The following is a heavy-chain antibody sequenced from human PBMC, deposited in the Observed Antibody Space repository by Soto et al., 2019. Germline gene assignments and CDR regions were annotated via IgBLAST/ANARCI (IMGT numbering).Heavy chain of an antibody. D-gene: IGHD1-26*01. CDR3: ARDHVGGSYQYFDY. CDR1: GYTFTGYY. V-gene: IGHV1-2*02. J-gene: IGHJ4*02. CDR2: INPNSGGT. Sequence: ASVKVSCKASGYTFTGYYMHWVRQAPGQGLEWMGWINPNSGGTNYAQKFQGRVTMTRDTSISTAYMELSRLRSDDTTVYYCARDHVGGSYQYFDYWGQGTLVTVSS.